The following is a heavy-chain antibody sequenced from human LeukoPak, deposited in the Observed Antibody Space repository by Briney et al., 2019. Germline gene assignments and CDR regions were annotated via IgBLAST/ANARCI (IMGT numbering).Heavy chain of an antibody. CDR3: AKIYRGGSSPTY. CDR2: IRYDGSNK. CDR1: GYTFSSYG. Sequence: GGSLRLSCAASGYTFSSYGMHWVHQAPGKGLEWVAFIRYDGSNKYYADSVKGRFTISRENSKNTLYLQMNSLRAEDTAVYYCAKIYRGGSSPTYWGQGTLVTVSS. D-gene: IGHD6-6*01. V-gene: IGHV3-30*02. J-gene: IGHJ4*02.